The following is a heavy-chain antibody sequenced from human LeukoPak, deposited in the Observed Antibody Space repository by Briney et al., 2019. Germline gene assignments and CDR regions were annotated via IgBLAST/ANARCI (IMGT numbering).Heavy chain of an antibody. V-gene: IGHV3-23*01. CDR2: ISGDGTRT. CDR1: GFTFSSYA. Sequence: PGGSLRLSCAASGFTFSSYAMSWARQAPVKGLEWVSAISGDGTRTYYADSVKGRFTISRDNSKNTLYLQMNSLRPEDTAVYYCAKGLTNLGDDWGQGTLVTVSS. J-gene: IGHJ4*02. D-gene: IGHD3-9*01. CDR3: AKGLTNLGDD.